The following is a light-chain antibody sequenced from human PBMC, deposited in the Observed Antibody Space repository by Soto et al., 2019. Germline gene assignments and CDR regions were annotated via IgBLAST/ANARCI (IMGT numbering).Light chain of an antibody. CDR1: ETVSSTY. J-gene: IGKJ5*01. CDR3: QQYGSSPIT. CDR2: GAS. Sequence: ESALPQPPAPLSLSPGGAATLSCRARETVSSTYVAWYQQKPGQAPRLLIYGASSRANGIPDRFSGSGSGTDFTLTISRLEPEDFAVYYCQQYGSSPITFGQGTRLEIK. V-gene: IGKV3-20*01.